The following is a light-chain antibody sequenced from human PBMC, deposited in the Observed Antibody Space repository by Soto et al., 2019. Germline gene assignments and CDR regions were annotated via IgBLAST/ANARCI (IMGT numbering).Light chain of an antibody. J-gene: IGKJ5*01. CDR2: GSS. CDR3: QQYSNWPPAIT. CDR1: ETVSTN. Sequence: EIVLTQSPATLSLSPGERATLSFMATETVSTNLAWFQRKAGQPPRLLIYGSSTRATGVPDRFSGSGSGTEFALIISSLQSEDVAVYYCQQYSNWPPAITFGQGTHWRL. V-gene: IGKV3-15*01.